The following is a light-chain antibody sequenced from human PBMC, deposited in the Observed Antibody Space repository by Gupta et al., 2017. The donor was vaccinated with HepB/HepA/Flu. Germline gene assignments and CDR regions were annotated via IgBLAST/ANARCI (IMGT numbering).Light chain of an antibody. Sequence: QSVLTLPPSMSVAPGQRVISSCTGNSSKIGADYSVHWNQRCPGTAPKRVIYNNDLRSSGVPGGCSGSRSGTSASLTITNLQAEDEDDYFCQSYDSSDVLFGGGTKLTVL. CDR3: QSYDSSDVL. J-gene: IGLJ2*01. V-gene: IGLV1-40*01. CDR1: SSKIGADYS. CDR2: NND.